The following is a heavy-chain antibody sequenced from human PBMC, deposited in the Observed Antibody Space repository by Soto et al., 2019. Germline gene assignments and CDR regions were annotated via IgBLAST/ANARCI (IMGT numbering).Heavy chain of an antibody. V-gene: IGHV6-1*01. J-gene: IGHJ6*02. CDR3: TGITWFRGMDV. D-gene: IGHD3-10*01. CDR2: TYYKSKWNN. Sequence: SETLSLTCVISGDSDSSNSAGWNWIRQSPSRGLEWLGRTYYKSKWNNDYALSVKSRITISPDTSKNQFSLHLYSVTPEDTAVYYCTGITWFRGMDVWGQGTPVTVSS. CDR1: GDSDSSNSAG.